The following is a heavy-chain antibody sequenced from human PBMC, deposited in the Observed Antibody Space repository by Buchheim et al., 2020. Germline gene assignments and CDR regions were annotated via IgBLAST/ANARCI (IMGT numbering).Heavy chain of an antibody. V-gene: IGHV3-48*03. CDR3: ARNSLAARPVYFDY. CDR1: GFTFSNYA. J-gene: IGHJ4*02. D-gene: IGHD6-6*01. CDR2: ISSSGSTI. Sequence: EVQLLESGGGLVQPGGSLRLSCVASGFTFSNYAMNWVRQAPGKGLEWVSYISSSGSTIYYADSVKGRFTISRDNAKNSLYLQMNSLRAEDTAVYYCARNSLAARPVYFDYWGQGTL.